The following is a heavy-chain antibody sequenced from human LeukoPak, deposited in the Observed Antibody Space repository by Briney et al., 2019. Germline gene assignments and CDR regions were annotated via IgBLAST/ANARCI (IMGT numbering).Heavy chain of an antibody. CDR3: TKTRGDDSSGYYLFDY. V-gene: IGHV3-48*01. CDR1: GFTFSSFG. J-gene: IGHJ4*02. CDR2: ISSSSSTI. Sequence: SGGSLRLSCAASGFTFSSFGMNWVRQAPGKGLEWVSYISSSSSTIYYADSVKGRFTISRDNAKNSLYLQMNSLKTEDTAVYYCTKTRGDDSSGYYLFDYWGQGTLVTVSS. D-gene: IGHD3-22*01.